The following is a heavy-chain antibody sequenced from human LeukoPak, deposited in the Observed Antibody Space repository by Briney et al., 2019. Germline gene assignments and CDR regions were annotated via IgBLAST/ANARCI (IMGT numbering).Heavy chain of an antibody. V-gene: IGHV3-30*18. J-gene: IGHJ4*02. CDR1: GFTFSNYG. Sequence: GGSLRLSCTASGFTFSNYGMHWVRQAPGRGLEWVAVISYDGSNEYYADSVKGRFTISRDNSKNTLFLQMNSLRPEDTAVYHCAKVALFSGYYPPFDYWGQGTLVTVSS. CDR2: ISYDGSNE. CDR3: AKVALFSGYYPPFDY. D-gene: IGHD3-22*01.